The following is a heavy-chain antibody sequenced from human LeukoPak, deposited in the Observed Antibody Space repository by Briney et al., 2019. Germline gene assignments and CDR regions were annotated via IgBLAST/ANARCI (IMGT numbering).Heavy chain of an antibody. CDR2: ISSNGGST. V-gene: IGHV3-64*01. CDR3: ARRNYYVSSGYFSGDAFDI. CDR1: GVTFSSYA. Sequence: GGSLRLSCAASGVTFSSYAMHWVRQAPGKGLEFVSAISSNGGSTYYAKSVKGRFTVSRDNSKNTLSLQMGSLRAEDMAVYYCARRNYYVSSGYFSGDAFDIWGQGTMVTVSS. J-gene: IGHJ3*02. D-gene: IGHD3-22*01.